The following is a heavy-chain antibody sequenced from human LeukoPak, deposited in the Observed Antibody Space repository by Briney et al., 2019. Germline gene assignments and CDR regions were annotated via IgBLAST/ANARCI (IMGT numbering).Heavy chain of an antibody. CDR1: GYTFTGYY. V-gene: IGHV1-2*02. J-gene: IGHJ5*02. CDR2: INPNSGGT. Sequence: GASAKVPCKASGYTFTGYYMHWVRQAPGQGLEWMGWINPNSGGTNYAQKFQGRATMTRDTSISTAYMELSSLRSEDTAVYYCARMTVSGRDNWFDPWGQGTLVTVSS. CDR3: ARMTVSGRDNWFDP. D-gene: IGHD6-19*01.